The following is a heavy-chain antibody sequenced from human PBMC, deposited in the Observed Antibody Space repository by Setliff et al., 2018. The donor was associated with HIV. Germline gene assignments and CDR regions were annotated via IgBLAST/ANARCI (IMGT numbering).Heavy chain of an antibody. CDR3: ASGKGVRGVIITGGLDV. V-gene: IGHV1-8*01. Sequence: ASVKVSCKASGHTFSNYDVIWVRRATGQGLEWMGWMNPNSGDTGYAQKFQGRVTMTRDTSISTAYMELSSLTSADTAVYYCASGKGVRGVIITGGLDVWGKGTTVTAPQ. J-gene: IGHJ6*04. CDR1: GHTFSNYD. D-gene: IGHD3-10*01. CDR2: MNPNSGDT.